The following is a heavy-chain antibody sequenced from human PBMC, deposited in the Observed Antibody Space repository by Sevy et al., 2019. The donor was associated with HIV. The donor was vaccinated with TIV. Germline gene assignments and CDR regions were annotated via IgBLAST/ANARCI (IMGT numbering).Heavy chain of an antibody. Sequence: SETLSLTCTVSGGSISSYYWSWIRQPPGKGLEWIGYIYYSGSTNYNPSLKSRVTISVDTSKNQFSLKLSSVTAADTAVYYCARVWGTRSVVVITQYFDYWGQGTLVTVSS. J-gene: IGHJ4*02. V-gene: IGHV4-59*01. CDR2: IYYSGST. CDR1: GGSISSYY. D-gene: IGHD3-22*01. CDR3: ARVWGTRSVVVITQYFDY.